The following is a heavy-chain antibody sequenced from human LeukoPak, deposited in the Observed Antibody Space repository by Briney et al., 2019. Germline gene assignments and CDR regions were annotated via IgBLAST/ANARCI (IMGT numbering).Heavy chain of an antibody. CDR2: ISSSSSYI. V-gene: IGHV3-21*01. J-gene: IGHJ6*03. Sequence: GGSLRLSCAASGFTFSSYSMNWVRQAPGKGLEWVSSISSSSSYIYYADSVKGRFTISRDNAKSSLYLQMNSLRAEDTAVYYCAKGYYDFWSGYYTAYYYYYMDVWGKGTTVTVSS. D-gene: IGHD3-3*01. CDR1: GFTFSSYS. CDR3: AKGYYDFWSGYYTAYYYYYMDV.